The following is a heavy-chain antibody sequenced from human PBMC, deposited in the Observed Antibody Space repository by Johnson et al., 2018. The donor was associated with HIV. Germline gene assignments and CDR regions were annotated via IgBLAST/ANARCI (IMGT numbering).Heavy chain of an antibody. CDR1: GFTFSRFS. CDR2: IKEDGSEK. D-gene: IGHD2-21*01. Sequence: VQLVESGGGLVQPGGSLRLSCAASGFTFSRFSMNWVRQAPGKGLEWVANIKEDGSEKFYVDSVKGRFTISRDNAKNSLYLQMNSLRAEDTAVYHCARASTWMGDMAFDIWGQGTMVTVSS. V-gene: IGHV3-7*01. J-gene: IGHJ3*02. CDR3: ARASTWMGDMAFDI.